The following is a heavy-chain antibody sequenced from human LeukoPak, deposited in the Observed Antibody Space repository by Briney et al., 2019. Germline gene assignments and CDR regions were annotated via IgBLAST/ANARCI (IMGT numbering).Heavy chain of an antibody. Sequence: ASVKVSCKASGYTFTDYYMHWVRQAPGQGLEWMGWVNPNNGVTEYAQEFQGRVTMTRDTSLSTAYMELSRLRSDDTAVYYCATDHCTRTNCYEDYYHGMDVWGQGTTVTVSS. J-gene: IGHJ6*02. CDR2: VNPNNGVT. CDR3: ATDHCTRTNCYEDYYHGMDV. CDR1: GYTFTDYY. D-gene: IGHD2-2*01. V-gene: IGHV1-2*02.